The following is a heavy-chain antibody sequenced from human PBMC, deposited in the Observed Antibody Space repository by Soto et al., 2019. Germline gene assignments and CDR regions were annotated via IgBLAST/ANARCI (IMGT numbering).Heavy chain of an antibody. Sequence: PGGSLRLSCAASGFTVSSNYMSWVRQAPGKGLEWVSVIYSGGSTYYADSVKGRFTISRDNSKNTLYLQMNSLRAEDTAVYYCARDHYYYGMDVCGQGTTVTVSS. CDR2: IYSGGST. CDR1: GFTVSSNY. V-gene: IGHV3-53*01. J-gene: IGHJ6*02. CDR3: ARDHYYYGMDV.